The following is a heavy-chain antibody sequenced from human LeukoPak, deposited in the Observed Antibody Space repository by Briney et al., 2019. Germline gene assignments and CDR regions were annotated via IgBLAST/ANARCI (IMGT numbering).Heavy chain of an antibody. J-gene: IGHJ4*02. V-gene: IGHV1-69*13. CDR2: IIPIFGTA. CDR3: ARGGGTYYYDSSGETLDY. D-gene: IGHD3-22*01. Sequence: ASVKVSCKASGGTFSSYAISWVRQAPGQGLEWMGGIIPIFGTANYAQKFQGRVTITADESTSTAYMELSSLRSEDTAVYYCARGGGTYYYDSSGETLDYWGQGTLVTVSS. CDR1: GGTFSSYA.